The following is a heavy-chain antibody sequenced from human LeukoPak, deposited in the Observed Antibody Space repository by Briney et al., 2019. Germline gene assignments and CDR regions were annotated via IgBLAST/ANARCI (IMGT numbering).Heavy chain of an antibody. CDR2: IYSDGST. D-gene: IGHD3-10*01. V-gene: IGHV3-66*01. J-gene: IGHJ4*02. Sequence: GGSLRLSCAASGFTVSTNYMSWVRQAPGKGLEWVSIIYSDGSTYYADSVKGRFTISRDNSKNTLYLQMNSLRAEDTAVYYCARAELLWRTFDYWGQGTPVTVSS. CDR1: GFTVSTNY. CDR3: ARAELLWRTFDY.